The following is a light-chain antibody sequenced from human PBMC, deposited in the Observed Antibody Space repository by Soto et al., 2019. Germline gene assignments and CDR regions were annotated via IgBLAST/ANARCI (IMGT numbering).Light chain of an antibody. CDR2: GAS. Sequence: EIVMTQSPATLSVSPGERATLSCRASQSVRSNLAWYQQKPGQAPRLLIYGASTRATGIPARFSGSGSGTEFTLTISSLQYEDFAIYFCQQYNNWPPDRTFGQGTKVEIK. CDR1: QSVRSN. J-gene: IGKJ1*01. CDR3: QQYNNWPPDRT. V-gene: IGKV3-15*01.